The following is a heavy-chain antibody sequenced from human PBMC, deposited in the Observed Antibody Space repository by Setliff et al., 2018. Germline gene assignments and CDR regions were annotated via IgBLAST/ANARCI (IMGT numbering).Heavy chain of an antibody. Sequence: SETLSLTCTVPGGSISDNGYFWGWVRQPPGKGLEWTGNIYFGGNTYFNPSFKSRVTMSIDTSNSQFSLKLSSVTAADTAIYYCARDASASDGRNAFDIWGQGTMVTVSS. D-gene: IGHD1-26*01. CDR1: GGSISDNGYF. V-gene: IGHV4-39*07. CDR2: IYFGGNT. J-gene: IGHJ3*02. CDR3: ARDASASDGRNAFDI.